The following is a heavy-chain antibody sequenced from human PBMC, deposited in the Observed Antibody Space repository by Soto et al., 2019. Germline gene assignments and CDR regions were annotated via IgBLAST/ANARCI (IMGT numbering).Heavy chain of an antibody. CDR1: GGSISDSSYF. CDR3: ARRGVSSYYSNY. CDR2: IYYSGST. V-gene: IGHV4-39*01. J-gene: IGHJ4*02. Sequence: PSETLSLTCTVSGGSISDSSYFWDWIRQPPGKVLEWIGNIYYSGSTYYNLSLKSRVTISVDTSKNQFSLKLSSVTAADTAVYYCARRGVSSYYSNYWGLGTLVTVSS. D-gene: IGHD2-15*01.